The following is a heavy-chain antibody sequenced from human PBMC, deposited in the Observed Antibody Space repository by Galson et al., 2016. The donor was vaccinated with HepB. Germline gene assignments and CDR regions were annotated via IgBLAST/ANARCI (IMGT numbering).Heavy chain of an antibody. D-gene: IGHD2-2*01. CDR1: GFTFTSYS. CDR3: ARDPTEVVVPTASD. Sequence: SLRLSCAASGFTFTSYSLHWVRQAPGKGLEWVAFISYDGNSIHYADAVKGRFTVSRDNSNNTLYLQMNSLRADDTAVYYCARDPTEVVVPTASDWGQGTLVTVSS. J-gene: IGHJ4*02. V-gene: IGHV3-30*01. CDR2: ISYDGNSI.